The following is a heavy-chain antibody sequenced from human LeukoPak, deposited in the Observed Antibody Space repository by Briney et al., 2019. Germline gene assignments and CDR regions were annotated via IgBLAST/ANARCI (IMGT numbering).Heavy chain of an antibody. D-gene: IGHD1-26*01. J-gene: IGHJ3*02. CDR1: GGTFSSYA. CDR3: ARDHEAPLTEWELAMGAFDI. CDR2: IIPILGIA. V-gene: IGHV1-69*04. Sequence: GASVKVSCKASGGTFSSYAISWVRQAPGQGLEWMGRIIPILGIANYAQKFQGRVTITADKSTSTAYMELSSLRSEDTAVYYCARDHEAPLTEWELAMGAFDIWGQGTMVTVSS.